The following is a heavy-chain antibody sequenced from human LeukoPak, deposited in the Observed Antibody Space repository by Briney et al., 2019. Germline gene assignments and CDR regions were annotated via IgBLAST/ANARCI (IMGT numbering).Heavy chain of an antibody. CDR3: AGGTYSYGLNY. CDR1: GGSISSSSYY. Sequence: PSETLSLTCTVSGGSISSSSYYWVWIRQPPGKGLEWIGSIYYSGSTYYDPSLKSRLTISLGTSKNQFSLKLYSVAAADTAVYYCAGGTYSYGLNYWGQGILVTVSS. J-gene: IGHJ4*02. V-gene: IGHV4-39*01. D-gene: IGHD5-18*01. CDR2: IYYSGST.